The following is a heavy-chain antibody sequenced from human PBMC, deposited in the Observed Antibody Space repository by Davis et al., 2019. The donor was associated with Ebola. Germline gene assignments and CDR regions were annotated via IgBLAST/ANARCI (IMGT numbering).Heavy chain of an antibody. CDR2: IYYTGNA. V-gene: IGHV4-59*11. J-gene: IGHJ4*02. CDR3: SDRGSSV. D-gene: IGHD1-26*01. CDR1: GVSISRHY. Sequence: PSETLSLTCTVSGVSISRHYWSWIRQPPGKRLEWIGSIYYTGNAYYNSSLASRATISVDTSTNHFSLKLTSVTAADTAMYYCSDRGSSVWGQGTLVTVSS.